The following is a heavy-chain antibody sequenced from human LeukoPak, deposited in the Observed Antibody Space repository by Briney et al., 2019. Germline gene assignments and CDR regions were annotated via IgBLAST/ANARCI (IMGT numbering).Heavy chain of an antibody. CDR2: INNDRSRT. J-gene: IGHJ4*02. D-gene: IGHD5-24*01. Sequence: GGSLRLSCAASGFTFSSYWMHWVRQAPGKGLMWVSHINNDRSRTSYADSVKGRFTISRDNGENTAYLQMNSLRVEDTAVYYCAGRDGPIDYWGQGTLVTVSS. CDR1: GFTFSSYW. V-gene: IGHV3-74*01. CDR3: AGRDGPIDY.